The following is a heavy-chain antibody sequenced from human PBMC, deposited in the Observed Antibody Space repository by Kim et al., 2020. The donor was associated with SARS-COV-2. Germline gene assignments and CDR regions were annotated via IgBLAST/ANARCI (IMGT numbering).Heavy chain of an antibody. D-gene: IGHD2-2*01. J-gene: IGHJ5*02. Sequence: QKFQGRVTLTRNTSKSKAYMELSSLRSEDTAVYYCARAVFGGSSSPGDPWGQGTLVTVSS. CDR3: ARAVFGGSSSPGDP. V-gene: IGHV1-8*01.